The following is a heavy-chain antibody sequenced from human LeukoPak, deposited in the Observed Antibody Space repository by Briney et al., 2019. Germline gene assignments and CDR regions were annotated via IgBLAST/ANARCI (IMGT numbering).Heavy chain of an antibody. CDR3: ARERGRRGYYDSSGYYMESSY. Sequence: PGGSLRLSCAASGFTFSDYYMSWIRQAPGKGVEWGSYISSSGSTIYYADSVKGRFTISRDNAKNSLYLQMNSLRAEDTAVYYCARERGRRGYYDSSGYYMESSYWGQGTLVTVSS. CDR2: ISSSGSTI. D-gene: IGHD3-22*01. CDR1: GFTFSDYY. J-gene: IGHJ4*02. V-gene: IGHV3-11*01.